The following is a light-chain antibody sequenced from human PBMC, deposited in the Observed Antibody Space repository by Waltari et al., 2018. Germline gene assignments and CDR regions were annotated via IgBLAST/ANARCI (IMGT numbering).Light chain of an antibody. V-gene: IGKV3-20*01. CDR2: DAS. Sequence: EIVLTQSPGTLSLSPGERATLSCRASQRVGNNYLTWYQQKPGQAPRLLISDASTRASGIPDRFSGSGSGTDFTLTISRLEPEVLAVYYCQQYGDSPLYTFGQGTKLEI. J-gene: IGKJ2*01. CDR1: QRVGNNY. CDR3: QQYGDSPLYT.